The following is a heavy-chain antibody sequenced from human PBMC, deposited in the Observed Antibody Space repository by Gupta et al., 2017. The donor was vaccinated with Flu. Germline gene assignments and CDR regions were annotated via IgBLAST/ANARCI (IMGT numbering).Heavy chain of an antibody. D-gene: IGHD1-26*01. Sequence: QVQLRESGPGLVKPSQTLSLTCTVSGGSITTRSYFWTWIRQTAGKGLEWIGHIYADGSSDYNPSLKSRSALFIDTSRNQFSLKLESVTAEDTARYYCTREWVVVGATVDENWFDLWGQGTLVTVSS. CDR2: IYADGSS. V-gene: IGHV4-61*02. CDR1: GGSITTRSYF. J-gene: IGHJ5*02. CDR3: TREWVVVGATVDENWFDL.